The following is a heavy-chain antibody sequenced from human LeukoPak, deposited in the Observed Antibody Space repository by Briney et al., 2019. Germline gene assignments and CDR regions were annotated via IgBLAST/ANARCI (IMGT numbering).Heavy chain of an antibody. CDR2: IYTSGST. CDR3: ASSLYCSGGSCYGAFDI. Sequence: PSETLSLTCTVSGGSISSYYWSWIRQPAGKGLEWIGRIYTSGSTNYNPSLKSRVTMSVDTSKNQFSLKLSSVTAADTAVYYCASSLYCSGGSCYGAFDIWGQGTMVTVSS. J-gene: IGHJ3*02. V-gene: IGHV4-4*07. CDR1: GGSISSYY. D-gene: IGHD2-15*01.